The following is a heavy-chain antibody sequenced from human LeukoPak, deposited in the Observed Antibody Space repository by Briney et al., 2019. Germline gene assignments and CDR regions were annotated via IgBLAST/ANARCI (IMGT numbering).Heavy chain of an antibody. D-gene: IGHD6-13*01. J-gene: IGHJ4*02. CDR3: AREGGGLGAAFDY. V-gene: IGHV3-23*01. CDR2: ISGYGVTT. Sequence: PGGSLRLSCAASGFTFSSYAMSWVRQAPGKGLEWVSTISGYGVTTYYADSVKGRFTISRDNAKNSLYLQMNSLRAEDTAVYYCAREGGGLGAAFDYWGQGTLVTVSS. CDR1: GFTFSSYA.